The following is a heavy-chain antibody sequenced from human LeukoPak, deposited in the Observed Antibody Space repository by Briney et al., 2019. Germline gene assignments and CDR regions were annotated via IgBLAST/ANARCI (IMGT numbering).Heavy chain of an antibody. CDR2: IYYSGST. CDR3: ARAGEMATILNYFDY. V-gene: IGHV4-59*01. J-gene: IGHJ4*02. Sequence: PSETLSLTCTVSGGSISSYYWSWIRQPPGKGLEWIGYIYYSGSTNNNPSLKSRVTISVDTSKNQFSLKLTSVTAADTAVYYCARAGEMATILNYFDYWGQGTLVTVSS. CDR1: GGSISSYY. D-gene: IGHD5-24*01.